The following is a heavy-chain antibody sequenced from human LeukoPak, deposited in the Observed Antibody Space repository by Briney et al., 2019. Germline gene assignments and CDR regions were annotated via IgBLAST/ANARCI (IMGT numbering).Heavy chain of an antibody. D-gene: IGHD3-9*01. Sequence: SETLPLTCAVYGGSFSGYYWSWIRQPPGEGLEWIGEINHSGSTNYNPSLKSRVTISVDTSKNQFSLKLSSVTAADTAVYYCARVLRYFETHDAFDIWGQGTMVTVSS. CDR2: INHSGST. J-gene: IGHJ3*02. CDR3: ARVLRYFETHDAFDI. CDR1: GGSFSGYY. V-gene: IGHV4-34*01.